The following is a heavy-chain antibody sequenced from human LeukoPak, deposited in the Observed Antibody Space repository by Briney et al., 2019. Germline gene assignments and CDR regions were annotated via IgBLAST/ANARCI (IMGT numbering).Heavy chain of an antibody. CDR2: INQSGRT. V-gene: IGHV4-34*01. Sequence: SETLSLTCGFYGGSFRNYYWSCIRQSPGKGLEWIGEINQSGRTNYNPSLKTRLTISVDTAKNLFSLNLTSMTAAHTATYYCAVRDGHSTSSGDTWGQGTLVTVSS. J-gene: IGHJ5*02. CDR1: GGSFRNYY. D-gene: IGHD6-6*01. CDR3: AVRDGHSTSSGDT.